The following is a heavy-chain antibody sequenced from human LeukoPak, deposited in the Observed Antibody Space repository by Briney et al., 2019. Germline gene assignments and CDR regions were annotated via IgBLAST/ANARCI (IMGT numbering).Heavy chain of an antibody. V-gene: IGHV4-59*08. CDR3: ARRAETTMVSDY. CDR1: GGSISSYY. D-gene: IGHD5-18*01. J-gene: IGHJ4*02. CDR2: FYYRGST. Sequence: SETLSLTCTVSGGSISSYYWSWIRQPPGKGLEGIGYFYYRGSTNYNPSLKSRVTISVDTSKNKFSLKLSSVTAADTAVYYCARRAETTMVSDYWGQGTLVTVSS.